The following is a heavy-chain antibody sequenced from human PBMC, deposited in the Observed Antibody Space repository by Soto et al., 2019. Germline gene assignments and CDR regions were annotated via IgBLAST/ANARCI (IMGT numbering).Heavy chain of an antibody. V-gene: IGHV1-18*04. CDR1: GHTVGNDA. J-gene: IGHJ6*02. CDR3: ARDRRLGRGGMDV. CDR2: ISTYNGNT. D-gene: IGHD6-6*01. Sequence: SVKVSCKASGHTVGNDAFSWARQVPGQGLEWLGWISTYNGNTFSAQNVQGRLYMTADPSTSTVIMELRGLKPDDTAVYYCARDRRLGRGGMDVWGQGTTVTVSS.